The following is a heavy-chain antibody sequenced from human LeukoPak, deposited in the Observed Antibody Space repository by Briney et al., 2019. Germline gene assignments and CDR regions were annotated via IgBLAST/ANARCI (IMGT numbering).Heavy chain of an antibody. CDR1: GGTFSSYG. V-gene: IGHV1-69*05. D-gene: IGHD3-10*01. CDR2: IISIFGTA. CDR3: ATVRPPPLMVRGVITYFDL. Sequence: SVKVSCKASGGTFSSYGISWVRQAPGQGLEWMGRIISIFGTANYAQKFQGSVTITTDESTSTAYMEVSSLRSEDTAVYYCATVRPPPLMVRGVITYFDLWGRGTLVTVSS. J-gene: IGHJ2*01.